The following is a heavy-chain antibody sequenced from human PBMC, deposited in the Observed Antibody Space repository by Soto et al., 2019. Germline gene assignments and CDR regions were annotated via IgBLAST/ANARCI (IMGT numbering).Heavy chain of an antibody. D-gene: IGHD3-3*01. Sequence: QGLEWMGWISGYDAKTNYAQKLQGRVTMTTDTSTSTAYMELRSLRSDDTAVYYCARYDFWSGYYGITGWFDPWGQGTLVTVSS. CDR3: ARYDFWSGYYGITGWFDP. CDR2: ISGYDAKT. V-gene: IGHV1-18*01. J-gene: IGHJ5*02.